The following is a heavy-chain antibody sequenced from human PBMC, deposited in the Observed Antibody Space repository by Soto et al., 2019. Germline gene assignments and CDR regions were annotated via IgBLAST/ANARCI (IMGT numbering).Heavy chain of an antibody. D-gene: IGHD6-19*01. V-gene: IGHV4-39*01. CDR2: IYYSGST. CDR1: GGSISSSSYY. J-gene: IGHJ6*02. Sequence: ETLSLTCTVXGGSISSSSYYRGWIRQPPGKGLEWIGSIYYSGSTYYNPSLKSRVTISVDTSKNQFSLKLSSVTAADTAVYYCARGGVRSGYYYYYYGMDVWGQGTTVTVSS. CDR3: ARGGVRSGYYYYYYGMDV.